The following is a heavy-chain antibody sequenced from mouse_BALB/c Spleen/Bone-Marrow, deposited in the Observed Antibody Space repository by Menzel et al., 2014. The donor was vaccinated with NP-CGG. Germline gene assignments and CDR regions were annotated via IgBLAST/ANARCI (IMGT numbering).Heavy chain of an antibody. CDR3: AREATMITWFAY. V-gene: IGHV2-9*02. CDR1: GFSLTSYG. D-gene: IGHD2-4*01. J-gene: IGHJ3*01. CDR2: IWAGGST. Sequence: VQLQQSGPGLVAPSQSLSITCTVSGFSLTSYGVHWVRQPPGKGLEWLGVIWAGGSTNYNSALMSRLSISKDDSKSQVFLKMNSLQTDDTAMYYCAREATMITWFAYWGQGPLVTVSA.